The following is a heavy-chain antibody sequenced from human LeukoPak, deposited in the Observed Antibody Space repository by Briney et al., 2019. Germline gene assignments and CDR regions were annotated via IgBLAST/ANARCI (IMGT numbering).Heavy chain of an antibody. J-gene: IGHJ4*02. CDR1: GYTLTELS. CDR2: FDPEDGET. V-gene: IGHV1-24*01. CDR3: ARAAASDY. D-gene: IGHD6-13*01. Sequence: WASVKVSCKVSGYTLTELSMHWVRQSPGKGLEWMGGFDPEDGETVYAQTFRGRVTMTEDTSTDTTYLELSSLRSEDTAVYYCARAAASDYWGQGTLVTVSS.